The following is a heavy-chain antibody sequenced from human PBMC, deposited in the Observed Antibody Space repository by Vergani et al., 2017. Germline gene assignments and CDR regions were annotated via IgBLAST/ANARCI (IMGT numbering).Heavy chain of an antibody. V-gene: IGHV3-30*03. CDR1: GFTFSDYY. J-gene: IGHJ4*02. CDR3: ARWRSGSYRHFDY. CDR2: ISYDGSNK. Sequence: QVQLVESGGGLVKPGGSLRLSCAASGFTFSDYYMSWIRQAPGKGLQWVAVISYDGSNKYYADSVKGRFTISRDNSKNSLYLQMNSLRAEDTAVYYCARWRSGSYRHFDYWGQGTLVTVSS. D-gene: IGHD3-3*01.